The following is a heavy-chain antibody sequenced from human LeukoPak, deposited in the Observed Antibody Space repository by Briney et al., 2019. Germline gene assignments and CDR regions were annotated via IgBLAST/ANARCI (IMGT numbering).Heavy chain of an antibody. CDR3: AKRKGAYDYGGNLDY. D-gene: IGHD4-23*01. V-gene: IGHV3-30*18. Sequence: PGRSLRLSCAASGFTFSSYGMHWVRQAPGKGLEWVAVISYDGSNKYCADSVKGRFTISRDNSKNTLYLQMNSLRAEDTAVYYCAKRKGAYDYGGNLDYWGQGTLVTVSS. CDR2: ISYDGSNK. J-gene: IGHJ4*02. CDR1: GFTFSSYG.